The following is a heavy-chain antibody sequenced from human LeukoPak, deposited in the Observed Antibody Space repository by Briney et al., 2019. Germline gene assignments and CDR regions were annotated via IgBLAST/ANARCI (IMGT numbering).Heavy chain of an antibody. CDR1: GGSFSSYY. V-gene: IGHV4-59*01. Sequence: SETLSLTCTVSGGSFSSYYWSWIRQPPGKGLEWIGYIYYSGSTDYNPSLKSRVTISVDTSKNQFSLKLSSVTAADTAVYYCARDTRVVTPPYYYYYGMDVWGQGTTVTVSS. D-gene: IGHD4-23*01. CDR3: ARDTRVVTPPYYYYYGMDV. CDR2: IYYSGST. J-gene: IGHJ6*02.